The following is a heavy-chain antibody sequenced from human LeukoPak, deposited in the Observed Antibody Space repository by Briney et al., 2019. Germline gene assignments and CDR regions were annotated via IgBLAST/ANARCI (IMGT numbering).Heavy chain of an antibody. Sequence: ASVKVSCKASGGTFSSYAISWVRQAPGQGLEWMGGIIPIFGTANYAQKFQGRVTITADESTSTAYMELRSLRSDDTAVYYCARSRGYGGNAFDIWGQGTMVTVSS. CDR2: IIPIFGTA. D-gene: IGHD3-16*01. CDR3: ARSRGYGGNAFDI. J-gene: IGHJ3*02. V-gene: IGHV1-69*13. CDR1: GGTFSSYA.